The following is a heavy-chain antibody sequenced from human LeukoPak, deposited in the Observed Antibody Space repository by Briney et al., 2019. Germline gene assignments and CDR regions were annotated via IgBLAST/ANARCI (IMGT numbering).Heavy chain of an antibody. CDR3: ARPDRGSAFDI. CDR1: GYSFTSYW. CDR2: IDPSDSYT. V-gene: IGHV5-10-1*01. D-gene: IGHD2-15*01. J-gene: IGHJ3*02. Sequence: GESLKISCKGSGYSFTSYWITLVRQMPGKGLEWLGRIDPSDSYTNYSPSFQGHVTISADKSISTAYLQWSSLKASDTAMYYCARPDRGSAFDIWGQGTMVTVSS.